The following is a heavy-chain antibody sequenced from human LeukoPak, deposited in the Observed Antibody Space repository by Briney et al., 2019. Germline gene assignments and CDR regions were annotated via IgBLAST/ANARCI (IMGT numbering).Heavy chain of an antibody. CDR2: ISYDGSNK. J-gene: IGHJ6*02. CDR1: GFTFSSYG. CDR3: AKDIGGVGWAVADYYYYGADV. D-gene: IGHD6-19*01. V-gene: IGHV3-30*18. Sequence: PGGSLRLSCAASGFTFSSYGMHWVRQAPGKGLEWVAVISYDGSNKYYADSVKGRFTISRDNSKNTLYLQMNSLRADDTALYYCAKDIGGVGWAVADYYYYGADVWGQGTTVTVSS.